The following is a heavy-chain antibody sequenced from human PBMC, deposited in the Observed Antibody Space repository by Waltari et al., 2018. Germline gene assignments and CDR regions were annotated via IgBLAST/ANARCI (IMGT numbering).Heavy chain of an antibody. CDR3: ARQMGYGDYVRYFDY. CDR1: GFTVSSNY. Sequence: EVKLVESGGGLIQPGGSLRLSCAASGFTVSSNYMSWVRQAPGKGLGWVSVIYSGGSTYYADSVKGRFTISRDNSKNTLYLQMNSLRAEDTAVYYCARQMGYGDYVRYFDYWGQGTLVTVSS. CDR2: IYSGGST. J-gene: IGHJ4*02. D-gene: IGHD4-17*01. V-gene: IGHV3-53*01.